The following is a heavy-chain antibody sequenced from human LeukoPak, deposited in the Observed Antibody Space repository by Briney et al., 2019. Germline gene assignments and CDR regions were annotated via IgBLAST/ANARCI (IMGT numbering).Heavy chain of an antibody. Sequence: ASVRVSCKASAHSITGYYLHWVRQAPGQGLEWMGWVHPNGGERKYAQNFEGRVTMTRDTSIGTAYLEMNSLISEDTADYYCANEAFMTETDAFDFWGQGTVVTVSS. CDR2: VHPNGGER. V-gene: IGHV1-2*02. D-gene: IGHD2-21*02. J-gene: IGHJ3*01. CDR1: AHSITGYY. CDR3: ANEAFMTETDAFDF.